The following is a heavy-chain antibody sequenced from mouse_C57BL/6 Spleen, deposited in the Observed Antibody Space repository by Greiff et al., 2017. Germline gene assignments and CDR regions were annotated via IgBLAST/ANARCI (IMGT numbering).Heavy chain of an antibody. CDR1: GYTFTSYW. V-gene: IGHV1-69*01. D-gene: IGHD2-2*01. CDR2: LDPSDSYT. J-gene: IGHJ2*01. CDR3: ARSGGVTKGVDY. Sequence: QVQLQQPGAELVMPGASVKLSCKASGYTFTSYWMHWVKQRPGQGLEWIGELDPSDSYTNYNQKFKGKSTLTVDKSSSTAYMQLSSLTSEDSAVYYCARSGGVTKGVDYWGQGTTLTVSS.